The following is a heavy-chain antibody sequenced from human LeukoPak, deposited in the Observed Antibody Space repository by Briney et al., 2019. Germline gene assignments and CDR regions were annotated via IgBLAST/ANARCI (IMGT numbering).Heavy chain of an antibody. Sequence: SETLSLTCTVSGGSISSYYWSWIRQPPGKGLEWIGYIYYSGSTNYNPSLKSRVTISVDTSKNQFSLKLSSVTAADTAVYYCARDRGYDILTGYVSNYGMDVWGQGTTVTVSS. CDR3: ARDRGYDILTGYVSNYGMDV. V-gene: IGHV4-59*01. D-gene: IGHD3-9*01. CDR1: GGSISSYY. J-gene: IGHJ6*02. CDR2: IYYSGST.